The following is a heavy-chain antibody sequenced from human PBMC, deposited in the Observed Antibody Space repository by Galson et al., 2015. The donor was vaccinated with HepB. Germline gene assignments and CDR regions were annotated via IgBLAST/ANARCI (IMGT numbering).Heavy chain of an antibody. D-gene: IGHD3-16*01. CDR1: GFTFSNYW. J-gene: IGHJ4*02. V-gene: IGHV3-7*03. Sequence: SLRLSCAASGFTFSNYWMTWVRQAPGEGLEWVANIKQDGSEKYYVDSVKGRFTISRDNAKNSLYLQMNSLRAEDTAVYYCARGLRGLFDYWGQGTLVTVSS. CDR2: IKQDGSEK. CDR3: ARGLRGLFDY.